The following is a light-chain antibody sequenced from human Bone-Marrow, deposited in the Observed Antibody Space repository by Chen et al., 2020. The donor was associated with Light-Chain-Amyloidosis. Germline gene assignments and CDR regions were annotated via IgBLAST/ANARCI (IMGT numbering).Light chain of an antibody. J-gene: IGLJ3*02. CDR1: SDINVGSYR. CDR2: FKSDSED. V-gene: IGLV5-45*02. CDR3: MIWHSTAWV. Sequence: QAVLTHPSSLSASPGASASLTCPFRSDINVGSYRIYWYQQKPGSPPQYLLRFKSDSEDQRGSGVPSRFSGSRDVSANAGILLISGLQSEDEADYYCMIWHSTAWVFGGGTKLTVL.